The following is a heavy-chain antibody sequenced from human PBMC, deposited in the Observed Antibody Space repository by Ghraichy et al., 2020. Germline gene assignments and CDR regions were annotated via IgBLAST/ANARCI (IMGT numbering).Heavy chain of an antibody. J-gene: IGHJ6*02. V-gene: IGHV1-46*01. D-gene: IGHD3-16*01. CDR2: ISLSGGTT. Sequence: ASVKVSCKASGYTFTSYYMHWVRQAPGQGLEWMGIISLSGGTTSYAQKFQGRVTMTRDTSTSTVYMELSSLRSEDTAVYYCARWQGGYYSMDVWGQGTPVTVSS. CDR1: GYTFTSYY. CDR3: ARWQGGYYSMDV.